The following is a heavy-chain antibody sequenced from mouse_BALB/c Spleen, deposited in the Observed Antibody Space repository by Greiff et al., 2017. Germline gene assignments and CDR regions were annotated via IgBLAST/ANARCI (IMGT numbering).Heavy chain of an antibody. J-gene: IGHJ4*01. Sequence: DVQLQESGPELVKPGASVKISCKASGYTFTDYNMHWVKQSHGKSLEWIGYIYPYNGGTGYNQKFKSKATLTVDNSSSTAYMELRSLTSEDSAVYYCAREGYYAMDYWGQGTSVTVSS. CDR1: GYTFTDYN. CDR3: AREGYYAMDY. CDR2: IYPYNGGT. V-gene: IGHV1S29*02.